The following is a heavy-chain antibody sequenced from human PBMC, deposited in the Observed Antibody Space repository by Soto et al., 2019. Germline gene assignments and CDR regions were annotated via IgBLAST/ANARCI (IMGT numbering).Heavy chain of an antibody. CDR1: GGSVSNYY. Sequence: QVQLQESGPGLVKPSETLSLTCNVSGGSVSNYYWSWMRQPAGKGLEWIGRMYPRGNTNNNPSLNSRVSMSEDTSKNQFSLSLSSVTAADTAVYYCAREKYTGSNSYFDYWGQGTLVTVSS. V-gene: IGHV4-4*07. D-gene: IGHD1-26*01. CDR2: MYPRGNT. J-gene: IGHJ4*02. CDR3: AREKYTGSNSYFDY.